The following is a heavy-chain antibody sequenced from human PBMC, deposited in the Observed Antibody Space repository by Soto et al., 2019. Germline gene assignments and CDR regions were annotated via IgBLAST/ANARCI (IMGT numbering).Heavy chain of an antibody. CDR3: VRMFYYDSSGYYYPIDYNWFDP. Sequence: SETLSLTCTVSGGSISSSSYYWGWIRQPPGKGLERIGSIFYSGSTYYNPSLISRVTISVDTSKNQFSLNLSSVTAAYSAVYYCVRMFYYDSSGYYYPIDYNWFDPWGQGILVTVSS. J-gene: IGHJ5*02. CDR2: IFYSGST. CDR1: GGSISSSSYY. D-gene: IGHD3-22*01. V-gene: IGHV4-39*01.